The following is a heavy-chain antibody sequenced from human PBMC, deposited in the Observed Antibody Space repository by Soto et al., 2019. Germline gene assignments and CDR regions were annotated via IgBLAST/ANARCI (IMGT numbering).Heavy chain of an antibody. D-gene: IGHD3-22*01. CDR2: IRSKAYGGTT. Sequence: SLRLSCTASGFTFGDYAMSWFRQAPGKGLEWVGFIRSKAYGGTTEYAASVKGRFTISRDDSKSIAYLQMNSLKTEDTAVYYCTRDLGNYYDSSGYYPLDYWGQGTLVTVSS. CDR1: GFTFGDYA. CDR3: TRDLGNYYDSSGYYPLDY. V-gene: IGHV3-49*03. J-gene: IGHJ4*02.